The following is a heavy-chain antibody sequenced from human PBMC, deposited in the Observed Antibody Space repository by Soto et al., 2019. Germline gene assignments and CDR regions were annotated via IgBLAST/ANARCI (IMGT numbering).Heavy chain of an antibody. CDR2: IIPIFGTA. J-gene: IGHJ6*02. CDR1: GGTFSSYA. V-gene: IGHV1-69*12. CDR3: ARHVPAAGYYYGMDV. Sequence: QVQLVQSGAEVKKPGSSVKVSCKASGGTFSSYAISWVRLAPGQGLEWMGGIIPIFGTANYAQKFKGRVTSTADESTSTAYMELSSLRSEDTAVYYCARHVPAAGYYYGMDVWGQGTTVTVSS. D-gene: IGHD2-2*01.